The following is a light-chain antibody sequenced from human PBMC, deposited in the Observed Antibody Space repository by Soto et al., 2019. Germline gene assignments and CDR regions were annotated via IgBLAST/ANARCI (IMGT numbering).Light chain of an antibody. CDR3: QQYGSSAPIT. Sequence: EIVLTQSPATLSLSPGERATLSCRASQSVSSYLAWYQQKPGQAPSLLIYDASNRATGIPARFSGSGSGTDFTHTITRQEPEDFPLYYCQQYGSSAPITFGQGTRLGS. J-gene: IGKJ5*01. CDR2: DAS. V-gene: IGKV3-11*01. CDR1: QSVSSY.